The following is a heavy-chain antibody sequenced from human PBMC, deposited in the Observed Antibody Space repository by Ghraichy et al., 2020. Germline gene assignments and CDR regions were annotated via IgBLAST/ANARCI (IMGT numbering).Heavy chain of an antibody. CDR2: INPNSGGT. CDR3: ARGALGGYDSDAFDI. V-gene: IGHV1-2*02. J-gene: IGHJ3*02. Sequence: ASVKVSCKASGYTFTGYYMHWVRQAPGQGLEWMGWINPNSGGTNYAQKFQGRVTMTRDTSISTAYMELSRLRSDDTAVYYCARGALGGYDSDAFDIWGQGTIVTVSS. D-gene: IGHD5-12*01. CDR1: GYTFTGYY.